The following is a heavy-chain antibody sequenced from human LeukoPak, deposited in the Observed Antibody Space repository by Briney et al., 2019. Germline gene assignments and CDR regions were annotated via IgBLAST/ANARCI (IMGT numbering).Heavy chain of an antibody. Sequence: SGGSLRLSCAASGFTFSSYAMHWVRQAPGKGLEWVAVISYDGSNKYYADSVKGRFTISRDNSKNTLYLQMNSLRAEDTAVYYCARAANGGYGDYVDYWGQGTLVTVSS. CDR2: ISYDGSNK. J-gene: IGHJ4*02. CDR1: GFTFSSYA. V-gene: IGHV3-30*04. D-gene: IGHD4-17*01. CDR3: ARAANGGYGDYVDY.